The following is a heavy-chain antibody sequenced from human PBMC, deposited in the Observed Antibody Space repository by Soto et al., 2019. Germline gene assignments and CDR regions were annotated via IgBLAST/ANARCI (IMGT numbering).Heavy chain of an antibody. V-gene: IGHV1-18*04. CDR1: GYTFTNYG. D-gene: IGHD4-17*01. Sequence: QVQLVQSGAEVKKPGASVKVSCKASGYTFTNYGFSWVRQAPGQGLEWMGWISIYNGNTNYAQNLQGRVTMTTDTSTSTAYMELRSLRSDDTAVYYCARFNDYGGNSHSDIWGQGTLVTVSS. CDR2: ISIYNGNT. CDR3: ARFNDYGGNSHSDI. J-gene: IGHJ4*02.